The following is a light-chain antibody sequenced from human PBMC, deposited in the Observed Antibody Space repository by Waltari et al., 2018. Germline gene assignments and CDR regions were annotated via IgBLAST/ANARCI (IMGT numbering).Light chain of an antibody. Sequence: QSALTQPASVSGSPGQSITISCSGTDSYVGAYDFVSWYQQHPGKAPHLIIYEVSNRPSGMSNRFSASKSGNTASLTISGLQAEDEADYYCSSYTTSSAPGVFGTGTRVTVL. CDR1: DSYVGAYDF. CDR2: EVS. J-gene: IGLJ1*01. CDR3: SSYTTSSAPGV. V-gene: IGLV2-14*01.